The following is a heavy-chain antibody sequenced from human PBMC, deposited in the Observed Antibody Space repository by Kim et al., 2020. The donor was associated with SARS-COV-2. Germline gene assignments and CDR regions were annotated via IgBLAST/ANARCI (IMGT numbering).Heavy chain of an antibody. CDR1: GYTFTDYY. V-gene: IGHV1-2*05. J-gene: IGHJ4*02. CDR2: INPNSGGT. D-gene: IGHD3-10*01. CDR3: ARGPRVWSGGYYFDS. Sequence: ASVKVSCKASGYTFTDYYMHWVRQAPGQGLEWMGRINPNSGGTNFAQKFRGRVAMTRDTSISTSYMDLSRLRSDDTVVYYCARGPRVWSGGYYFDSWGRGTLVTVSS.